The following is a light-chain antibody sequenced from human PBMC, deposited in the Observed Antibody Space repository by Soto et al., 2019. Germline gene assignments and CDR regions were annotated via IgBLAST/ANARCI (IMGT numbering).Light chain of an antibody. Sequence: EIVMTQSPATLSVSPGERATLSCSASQSVSRNLAWSQQKPGQSPRLLISDASTRATGIPARFSGSGSGTEFSLTISSLQSEDSAIYYCQQYDNWPPWTFGQGTKVEIK. CDR3: QQYDNWPPWT. V-gene: IGKV3-15*01. CDR2: DAS. CDR1: QSVSRN. J-gene: IGKJ1*01.